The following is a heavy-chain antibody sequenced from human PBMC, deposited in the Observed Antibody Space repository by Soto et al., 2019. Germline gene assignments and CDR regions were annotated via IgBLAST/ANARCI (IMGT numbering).Heavy chain of an antibody. CDR3: ARDVANIVVVVAATHVKFDY. J-gene: IGHJ4*02. Sequence: GASVKVSCKASCYTFTSNGISWGRQAPGQGLEWMGWISAYNGNTNYAQKLQGRVTMTTDTSTSTAYMELRSLRSDDTAVYYCARDVANIVVVVAATHVKFDYWGQGTLVTVSS. CDR1: CYTFTSNG. CDR2: ISAYNGNT. D-gene: IGHD2-15*01. V-gene: IGHV1-18*01.